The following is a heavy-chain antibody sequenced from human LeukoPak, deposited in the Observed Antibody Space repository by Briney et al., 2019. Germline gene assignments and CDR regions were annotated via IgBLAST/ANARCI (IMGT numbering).Heavy chain of an antibody. CDR2: FDPEDGET. CDR3: ATVWFGIYASDI. J-gene: IGHJ3*02. V-gene: IGHV1-24*01. Sequence: ASVKVSCKVSGYTLTELSMHWVRQAPGKGLEWMGGFDPEDGETIYAQKFQGRVTMTEDTSTDTAYMELSSLRSEDTAVYYCATVWFGIYASDIWGQGTMVTVSS. D-gene: IGHD3-10*01. CDR1: GYTLTELS.